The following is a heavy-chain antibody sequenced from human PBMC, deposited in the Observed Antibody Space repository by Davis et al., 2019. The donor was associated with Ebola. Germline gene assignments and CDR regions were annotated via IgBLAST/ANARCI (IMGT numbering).Heavy chain of an antibody. CDR1: GYSFKNYA. D-gene: IGHD2-2*01. CDR2: ISAYNGNT. Sequence: ASVKVSCKASGYSFKNYAISWVRQAPGQGLEWMGWISAYNGNTNYAQKVQGRVSMTTDTSTSTAYMELRSLRSDDTAVYYCARDGTYYIGHCVSTSCFGIDYWGQGTLVTVSS. CDR3: ARDGTYYIGHCVSTSCFGIDY. J-gene: IGHJ4*02. V-gene: IGHV1-18*01.